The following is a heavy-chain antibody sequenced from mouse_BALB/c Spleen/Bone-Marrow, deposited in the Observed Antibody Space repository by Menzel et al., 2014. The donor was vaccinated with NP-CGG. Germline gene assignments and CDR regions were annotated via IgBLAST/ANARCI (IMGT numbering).Heavy chain of an antibody. CDR3: ATYDGYCFDY. CDR2: ISYSGNT. V-gene: IGHV3-8*02. Sequence: VQLKDSGSSLVKPHQTLSLTCSVTGDSTTSGYWNWIRKFPGNKLEYMGYISYSGNTYYNPSLKSRISITRDTSKNQYCLQLNSVTTEDTATYYCATYDGYCFDYWGQGTTLTVSS. CDR1: GDSTTSGY. J-gene: IGHJ2*01. D-gene: IGHD2-3*01.